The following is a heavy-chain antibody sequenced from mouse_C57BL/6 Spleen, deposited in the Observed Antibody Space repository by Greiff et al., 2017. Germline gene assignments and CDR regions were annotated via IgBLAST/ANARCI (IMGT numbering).Heavy chain of an antibody. Sequence: QVQLKQPGAELVKPGASVKMSCKASGYTFTSYWITWVKQRPGQGLEWIGDIYPGSGSTNYNEKFKSKATLTVETSSSTAYMQLSSLTSEDSAVYYCARGVDWYFDVWGTGTTVTVSS. CDR2: IYPGSGST. V-gene: IGHV1-55*01. CDR1: GYTFTSYW. J-gene: IGHJ1*03. CDR3: ARGVDWYFDV.